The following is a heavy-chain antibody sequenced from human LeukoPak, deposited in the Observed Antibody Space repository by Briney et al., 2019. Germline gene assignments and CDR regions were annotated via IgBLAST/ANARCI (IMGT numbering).Heavy chain of an antibody. CDR1: GYTFTSYA. J-gene: IGHJ6*04. D-gene: IGHD6-25*01. Sequence: ASVKVSCKASGYTFTSYAMHWVRQAPGQRLEWMGWINAGNGNTKYSQKFQGRVTITRDTSASTAYMELSSLRSEDTAVYYCARGYSSDTRLNYYYYGMDVWGKGTTVTVSS. V-gene: IGHV1-3*01. CDR3: ARGYSSDTRLNYYYYGMDV. CDR2: INAGNGNT.